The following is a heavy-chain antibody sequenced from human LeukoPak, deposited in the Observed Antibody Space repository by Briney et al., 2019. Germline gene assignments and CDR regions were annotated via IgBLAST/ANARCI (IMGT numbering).Heavy chain of an antibody. J-gene: IGHJ5*02. CDR1: GGSISNNDYF. CDR3: ARQDASSSGWYDWFDP. D-gene: IGHD6-19*01. CDR2: IYYSGST. V-gene: IGHV4-39*01. Sequence: SETLSLTCTVSGGSISNNDYFWGWIRQPPGKGLEWIGSIYYSGSTYYNPSLKSRVTISVDTSKNQFSLKLSSVTAADTAVYYCARQDASSSGWYDWFDPWGQGTLVTVSS.